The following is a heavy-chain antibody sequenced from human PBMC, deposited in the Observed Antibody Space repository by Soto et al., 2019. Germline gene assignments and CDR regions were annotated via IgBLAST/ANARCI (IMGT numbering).Heavy chain of an antibody. D-gene: IGHD6-13*01. V-gene: IGHV3-33*01. Sequence: QVQLVESGGGVVQPGRSLRLSCAASGFTFSSYGMHWVRQAPGKGLEWVAVIWYDGSNKYYADSVKGRFTISRDNSKNTLYLQMNSLRAEDTAVYYCARDVPYSSSGSITYYFDYWGQGTLVTVSS. CDR1: GFTFSSYG. CDR2: IWYDGSNK. J-gene: IGHJ4*02. CDR3: ARDVPYSSSGSITYYFDY.